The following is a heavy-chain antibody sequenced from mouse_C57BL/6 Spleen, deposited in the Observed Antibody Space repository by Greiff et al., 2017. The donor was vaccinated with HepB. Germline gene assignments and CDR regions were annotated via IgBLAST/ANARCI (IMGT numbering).Heavy chain of an antibody. D-gene: IGHD1-1*01. Sequence: QVQLQQPGAELVRPGSSVKLSCKASGYTFTSYWMDWVKQRPGQGLEWIGNIYPSDSETHYNQKFKDKATLTVDKSSSTAYMQLSSLTSEDSAVYYCATTVVATHYFDYWGQGTTLTVSS. J-gene: IGHJ2*01. V-gene: IGHV1-61*01. CDR3: ATTVVATHYFDY. CDR2: IYPSDSET. CDR1: GYTFTSYW.